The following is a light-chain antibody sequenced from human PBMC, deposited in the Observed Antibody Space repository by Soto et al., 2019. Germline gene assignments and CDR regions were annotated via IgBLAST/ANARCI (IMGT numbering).Light chain of an antibody. V-gene: IGLV2-14*03. CDR2: DVS. Sequence: QYALTQPASVSGSRGQTITISCTGTSSDVGAYNFVSWYQQHPGKLPKLMVFDVSRRPSGVSDRFSGSKSGNTASLTISGLEAEDEGDYYCSSYTSSSTHVFGSGTKVTVL. J-gene: IGLJ1*01. CDR3: SSYTSSSTHV. CDR1: SSDVGAYNF.